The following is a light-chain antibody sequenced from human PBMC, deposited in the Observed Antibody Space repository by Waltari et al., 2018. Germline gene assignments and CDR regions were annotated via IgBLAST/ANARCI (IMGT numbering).Light chain of an antibody. J-gene: IGKJ2*03. CDR2: AGS. CDR1: QDINKW. V-gene: IGKV1-12*01. CDR3: QQAHSFPYS. Sequence: DIQMTQSPSSVYASVGDRVTITCRASQDINKWLAWFQQTPGKAPKLLIYAGSSLQSGVPSRFSGSGSGADFTLTISTLQPEDSATYYCQQAHSFPYSFGQGTKLEIK.